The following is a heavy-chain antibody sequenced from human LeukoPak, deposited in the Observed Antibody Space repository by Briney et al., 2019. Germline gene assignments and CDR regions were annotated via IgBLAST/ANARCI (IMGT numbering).Heavy chain of an antibody. V-gene: IGHV4-59*01. CDR3: ARLTGIAAAGEPPEIDY. D-gene: IGHD6-13*01. J-gene: IGHJ4*02. CDR1: GGSISTYY. CDR2: IYHSGST. Sequence: SETLSLTCTLSGGSISTYYWSWIRQPPGKGLEWIGYIYHSGSTNYNPSLKSRVTISVDTSKNQFSLKLSSVTAADTAVYYCARLTGIAAAGEPPEIDYWGQGTLVTVSS.